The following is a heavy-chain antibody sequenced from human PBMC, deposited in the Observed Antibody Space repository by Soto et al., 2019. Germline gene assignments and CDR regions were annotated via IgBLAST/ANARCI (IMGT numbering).Heavy chain of an antibody. V-gene: IGHV3-23*01. CDR2: ISGSGGST. CDR1: GFTFSSYA. Sequence: GGSLRLSCAASGFTFSSYAMSWVRQAPGKGLEWVSAISGSGGSTYYADSVKGRFTISRDNSKNTLYLQMNSLGAEDTAVYYCAKDHPYRYYDSSASDFDYWGQGTLVTVSS. D-gene: IGHD3-22*01. CDR3: AKDHPYRYYDSSASDFDY. J-gene: IGHJ4*02.